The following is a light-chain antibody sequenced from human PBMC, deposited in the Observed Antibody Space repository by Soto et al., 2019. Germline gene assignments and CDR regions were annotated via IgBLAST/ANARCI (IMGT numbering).Light chain of an antibody. Sequence: QSALTQPASVSGSPGQSITISCTGTTSDVGGFNYVSWYQQHPGKAPKVMIYEVSHRPSGVSTRFSGSKSGNTASMTISGLQAEDEADYYCNSYTSSATRVFGGGTKVTVL. CDR3: NSYTSSATRV. CDR1: TSDVGGFNY. J-gene: IGLJ2*01. V-gene: IGLV2-14*01. CDR2: EVS.